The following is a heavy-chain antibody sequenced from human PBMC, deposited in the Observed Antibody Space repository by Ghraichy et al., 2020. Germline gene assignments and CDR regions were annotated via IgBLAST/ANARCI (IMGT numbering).Heavy chain of an antibody. CDR2: IRYDGSNK. D-gene: IGHD2-2*01. Sequence: GGSLRLSCAASGFTFSSYGMHWVRQAPGKGLEWVAFIRYDGSNKYYADSVKGRFTISRDNSKNTLYLQMNSLRAEDTAVYYCAGVPAAQVGYWGQGTLVTVSS. J-gene: IGHJ4*02. CDR1: GFTFSSYG. CDR3: AGVPAAQVGY. V-gene: IGHV3-30*02.